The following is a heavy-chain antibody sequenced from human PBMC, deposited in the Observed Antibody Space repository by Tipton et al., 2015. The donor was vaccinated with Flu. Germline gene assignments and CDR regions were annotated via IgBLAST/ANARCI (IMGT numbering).Heavy chain of an antibody. CDR2: LYQGDSGH. D-gene: IGHD2-2*01. CDR1: GYNFATYW. J-gene: IGHJ3*02. Sequence: LVQSGAQAKKPGESLKISCKGSGYNFATYWIGWVRQVPGKGLEWMGTLYQGDSGHKYSPSFQGRMTLSADTSTSTAFLQWSSLEASDTALYYCASSVGFCNSTICYPGGIDAFDIWGQGTMVTVSS. CDR3: ASSVGFCNSTICYPGGIDAFDI. V-gene: IGHV5-51*01.